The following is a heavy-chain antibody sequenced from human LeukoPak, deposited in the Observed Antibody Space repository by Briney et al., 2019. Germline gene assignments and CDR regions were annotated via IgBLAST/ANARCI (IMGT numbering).Heavy chain of an antibody. CDR2: IKQDGSEK. J-gene: IGHJ3*02. CDR3: ATKGRDIVVVPAAIHAFDI. D-gene: IGHD2-2*01. Sequence: PGGSLRLSCAASGFTFSSYWMSWVRQAPGKGLEWVANIKQDGSEKYYVDSVKGRFTISRDNSKNTLYLQMNSLRAEDTAVYYCATKGRDIVVVPAAIHAFDIWGQGTMVTVSS. V-gene: IGHV3-7*01. CDR1: GFTFSSYW.